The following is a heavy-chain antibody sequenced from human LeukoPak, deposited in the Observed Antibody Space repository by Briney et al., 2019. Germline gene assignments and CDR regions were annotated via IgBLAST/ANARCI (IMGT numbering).Heavy chain of an antibody. CDR3: AKDSPSRRIVVVPAACLDP. V-gene: IGHV3-23*01. CDR2: ITTGGPHT. CDR1: GFTFSSYA. J-gene: IGHJ5*02. Sequence: GGSLRLSRAASGFTFSSYAMSWVRQAPGQGLKWVATITTGGPHTFYADSGRGRFTVSRDDSKNTLYLQMNNLGAEDTAVYYCAKDSPSRRIVVVPAACLDPWGQGTLVTVSS. D-gene: IGHD2-2*01.